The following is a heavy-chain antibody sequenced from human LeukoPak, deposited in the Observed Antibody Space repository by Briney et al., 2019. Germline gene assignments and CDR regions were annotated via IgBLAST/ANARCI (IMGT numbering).Heavy chain of an antibody. CDR2: IYTSGST. CDR1: GGSISSGSYY. D-gene: IGHD3-9*01. V-gene: IGHV4-61*02. J-gene: IGHJ4*02. CDR3: AEGTGYFDPFDY. Sequence: PSETLSLTCTVSGGSISSGSYYWSWIRQPAGKGLEWIGRIYTSGSTNYNPSLKSRVTISVDTSKNQFSLKLSSVTAADTAVYYCAEGTGYFDPFDYWGQGTLVTVSS.